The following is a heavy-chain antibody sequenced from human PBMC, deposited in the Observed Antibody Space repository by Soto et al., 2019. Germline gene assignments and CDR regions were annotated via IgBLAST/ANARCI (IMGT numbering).Heavy chain of an antibody. CDR3: ARGGNIVVVPAAMLGYYYYMDV. D-gene: IGHD2-2*01. V-gene: IGHV3-33*01. J-gene: IGHJ6*03. Sequence: PEGSLRLSCAASGFTFSSYGMHWVRQAPGKGLEWVAVIWYDGSNKYYADSVKGRFTISRDNSKNTLYLQMNSLRAEDTAVYYCARGGNIVVVPAAMLGYYYYMDVWGKGTTVTVSS. CDR2: IWYDGSNK. CDR1: GFTFSSYG.